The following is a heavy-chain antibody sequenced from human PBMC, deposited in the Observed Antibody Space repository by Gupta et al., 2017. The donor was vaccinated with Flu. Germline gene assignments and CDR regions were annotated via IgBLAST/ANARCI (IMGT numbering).Heavy chain of an antibody. J-gene: IGHJ4*02. CDR2: INQDGTEI. CDR3: ARDRASDDY. CDR1: GFNFRSNW. V-gene: IGHV3-7*04. D-gene: IGHD1-26*01. Sequence: EVRMLGCGGDLVQTGGSLRLSYAASGFNFRSNWMNWVRQAPGRGLEWVANINQDGTEIYYVDSVKGRFTNSRDNAENSLDLQMNSLRAEDTAVYYWARDRASDDYWGQGTLVTVSS.